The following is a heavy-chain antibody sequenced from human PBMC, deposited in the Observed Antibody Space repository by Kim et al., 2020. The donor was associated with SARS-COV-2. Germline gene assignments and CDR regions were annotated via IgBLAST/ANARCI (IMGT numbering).Heavy chain of an antibody. V-gene: IGHV4-31*03. J-gene: IGHJ3*02. CDR3: ARDRGITLFGVVIVDAFAI. CDR1: GVSISSGGYY. Sequence: SETLSLTCTVSGVSISSGGYYWSWIRQHPGKGLEWIGYIYYSGSTYYNPSLKSRVTISVDTSKNQFSLKLSSVTAADTAVYYCARDRGITLFGVVIVDAFAIWGQGTMVTVSS. D-gene: IGHD3-3*01. CDR2: IYYSGST.